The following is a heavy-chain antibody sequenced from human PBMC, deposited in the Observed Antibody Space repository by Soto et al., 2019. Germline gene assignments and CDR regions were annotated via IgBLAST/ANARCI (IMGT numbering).Heavy chain of an antibody. V-gene: IGHV3-30-3*01. CDR3: ARDCYGDYWWDYYYYGMDV. CDR1: GFTFSSYA. D-gene: IGHD4-17*01. J-gene: IGHJ6*02. CDR2: ISYDGSNK. Sequence: PGGSLRLSCAASGFTFSSYAMHWVRQAPGKGLEWVAVISYDGSNKYYADSVKGRFTISRDNSKNTLYLQMNSLRAEDTAVYYCARDCYGDYWWDYYYYGMDVWGQGTTVTVSS.